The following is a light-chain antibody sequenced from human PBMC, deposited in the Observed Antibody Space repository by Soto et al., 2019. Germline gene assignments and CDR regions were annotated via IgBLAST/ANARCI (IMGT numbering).Light chain of an antibody. CDR1: SSDIGRYNY. CDR3: TSYAGSNNLGV. V-gene: IGLV2-8*01. CDR2: EVS. Sequence: QSALTQPASVSGSPGQSITISCTGSSSDIGRYNYVSWYQQHPGKAPRLIIYEVSYRPSGVPDRFSGSKSGNTASLTVSGLQAEDEADYYCTSYAGSNNLGVFGGGTQLTVL. J-gene: IGLJ2*01.